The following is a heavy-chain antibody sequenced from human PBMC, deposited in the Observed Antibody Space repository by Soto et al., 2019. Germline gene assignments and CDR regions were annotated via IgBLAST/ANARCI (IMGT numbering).Heavy chain of an antibody. J-gene: IGHJ4*02. D-gene: IGHD1-1*01. CDR2: INQDGSVK. CDR1: GITISSYW. Sequence: GGSLRLSCAAPGITISSYWMSWVRQAPGKGLEWVANINQDGSVKYYVDSVKGRFTISRDNAKSSLYLQMNGLRAEDTAVYYCTRNERWGQGTVVTVSS. CDR3: TRNER. V-gene: IGHV3-7*01.